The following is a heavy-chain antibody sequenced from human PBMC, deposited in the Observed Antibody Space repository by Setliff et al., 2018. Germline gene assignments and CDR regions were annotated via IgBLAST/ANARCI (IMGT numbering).Heavy chain of an antibody. J-gene: IGHJ3*02. CDR2: IWSDGNTT. CDR3: ARSAANGGHDPFDI. Sequence: GGSLRLSCATSGFTFSTHAMHWARQAPGKELDWVAMIWSDGNTTYYADSVKGRFTISRDNAKNSLYLQMNSLRADDTAVYYCARSAANGGHDPFDIWGQGTMVTVSS. CDR1: GFTFSTHA. D-gene: IGHD6-25*01. V-gene: IGHV3-33*01.